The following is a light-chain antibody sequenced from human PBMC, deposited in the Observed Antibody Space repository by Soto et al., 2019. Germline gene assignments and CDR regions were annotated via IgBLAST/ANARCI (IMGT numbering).Light chain of an antibody. V-gene: IGLV2-14*01. J-gene: IGLJ1*01. Sequence: QSALTQPASVSGSRGQSMTMSCTGTSSDVGGYNHVSWYQIHPGKAPKLIIYEVTSRPSGVSYRFSGSKSGNSASLTISGLQAEDEADYYCSSYASSSSYVFGGGTKVTVL. CDR1: SSDVGGYNH. CDR3: SSYASSSSYV. CDR2: EVT.